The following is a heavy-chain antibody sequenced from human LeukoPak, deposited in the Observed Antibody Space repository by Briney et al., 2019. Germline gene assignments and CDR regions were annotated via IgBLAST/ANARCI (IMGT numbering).Heavy chain of an antibody. CDR1: EFTFVRYA. Sequence: GGSLRLPCAASEFTFVRYAMNWVRQAPGKGLEWVSYISSSSFKIGYTDSVKGRFTISRDNSKNSLYLQMDSLRVEDTAVYYCVRDPSYGSSWYYYMDVWGKGTTATVSS. CDR3: VRDPSYGSSWYYYMDV. CDR2: ISSSSFKI. V-gene: IGHV3-48*04. J-gene: IGHJ6*03. D-gene: IGHD6-13*01.